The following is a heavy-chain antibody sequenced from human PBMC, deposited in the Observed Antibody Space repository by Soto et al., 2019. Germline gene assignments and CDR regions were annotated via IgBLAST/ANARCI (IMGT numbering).Heavy chain of an antibody. CDR1: GFTFDNYG. J-gene: IGHJ4*02. D-gene: IGHD4-17*01. V-gene: IGHV3-23*01. CDR2: IIGNGDMT. CDR3: AKDRDYGDSFPFDG. Sequence: EVQLLEAGGGFVQPGGSLRLSCAASGFTFDNYGMSWVRQAPGKGLEWVSAIIGNGDMTYYADSVQGRFTISRDNSKNTLYLQLNNLRAEDMAIYYCAKDRDYGDSFPFDGWGQGALVTVSS.